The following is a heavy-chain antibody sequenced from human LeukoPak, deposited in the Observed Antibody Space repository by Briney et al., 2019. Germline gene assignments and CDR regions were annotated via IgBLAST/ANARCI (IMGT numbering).Heavy chain of an antibody. J-gene: IGHJ4*02. CDR1: GYTFTGYY. CDR2: INPNSGGT. Sequence: ASVKVSCKASGYTFTGYYMHWVRPAPGQGLEWMGWINPNSGGTNYAQRFQGRVTMTRDTSISTAYMELSRLRSDDTAVYYCARDLRDRRYYYDSSGYYDYWGQGTLVTVSS. D-gene: IGHD3-22*01. V-gene: IGHV1-2*02. CDR3: ARDLRDRRYYYDSSGYYDY.